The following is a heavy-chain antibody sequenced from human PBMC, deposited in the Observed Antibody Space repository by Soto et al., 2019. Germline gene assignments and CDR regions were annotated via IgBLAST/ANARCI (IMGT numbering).Heavy chain of an antibody. CDR3: ARGDSSSLPNYFDY. J-gene: IGHJ4*02. CDR1: GGTFSSYT. CDR2: IIPIHGIA. V-gene: IGHV1-69*02. Sequence: QVQLVQSGAEVKKPGSSVKVSCKASGGTFSSYTISWVRQAPGQGLEWRGRIIPIHGIANYPQKFQGRVTITADKSPSTAYMELSSLRSEDTAVYYCARGDSSSLPNYFDYWGQGTLVTVSS. D-gene: IGHD6-13*01.